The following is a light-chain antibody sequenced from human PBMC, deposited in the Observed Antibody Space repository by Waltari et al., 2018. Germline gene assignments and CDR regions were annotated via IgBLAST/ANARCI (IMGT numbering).Light chain of an antibody. V-gene: IGKV3-20*01. J-gene: IGKJ2*01. CDR1: QSVSSSY. CDR3: QQYGSSSYT. Sequence: EIVLTQSPGTLSLSPGERATLSGRASQSVSSSYLAWYQQKPGQAPRLLIYGASSRATGIPDRFSGSGSGTDFTLTISRLEPEDFAVYYCQQYGSSSYTFGQGTKLEIK. CDR2: GAS.